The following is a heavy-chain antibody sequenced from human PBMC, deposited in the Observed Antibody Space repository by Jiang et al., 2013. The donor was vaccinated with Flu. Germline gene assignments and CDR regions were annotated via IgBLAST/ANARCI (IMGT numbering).Heavy chain of an antibody. CDR2: ISSSSSYI. Sequence: SCAASGFTFSSYSMNWVRQAPGKGLEWVSSISSSSSYIYYADSVKGRFTISRDNAKNSLYLQMNSLRAEDTAVYYCARGDSSGYNSYYFDYWGQGTLVTVSS. CDR1: GFTFSSYS. D-gene: IGHD3-22*01. CDR3: ARGDSSGYNSYYFDY. J-gene: IGHJ4*02. V-gene: IGHV3-21*01.